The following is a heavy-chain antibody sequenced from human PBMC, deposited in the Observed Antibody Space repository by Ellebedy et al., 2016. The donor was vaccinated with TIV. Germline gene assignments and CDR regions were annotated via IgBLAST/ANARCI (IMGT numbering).Heavy chain of an antibody. CDR1: GLTVGSNY. Sequence: GESLKISCAASGLTVGSNYMSWVRQTPGKGLEWVSRTYSGGVTYYSDSVRGRFTVSTDKSKNTLELQMDRLTVADAAVYYCARGVRDIWGFYFDSWGQGIRVTVSS. J-gene: IGHJ4*02. D-gene: IGHD3-16*01. CDR3: ARGVRDIWGFYFDS. CDR2: TYSGGVT. V-gene: IGHV3-53*01.